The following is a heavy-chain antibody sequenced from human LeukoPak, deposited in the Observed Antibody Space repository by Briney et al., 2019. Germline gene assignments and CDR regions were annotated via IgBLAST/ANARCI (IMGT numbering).Heavy chain of an antibody. J-gene: IGHJ4*02. V-gene: IGHV4-4*09. D-gene: IGHD3-10*01. CDR2: IASSGRT. Sequence: SETLSLTCTVSGGSISSYYWSWIRQPPGKGLEWIGYIASSGRTYYSPSLKSRITVSMDTSKNQFSLKLNSATAADTAVFYCARGQYGSGIVYWGQGTLVTVSS. CDR3: ARGQYGSGIVY. CDR1: GGSISSYY.